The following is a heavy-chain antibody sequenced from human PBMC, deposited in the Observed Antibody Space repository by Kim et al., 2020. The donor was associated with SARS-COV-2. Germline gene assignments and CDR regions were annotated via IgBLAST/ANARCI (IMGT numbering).Heavy chain of an antibody. CDR1: GFTFSNYA. J-gene: IGHJ6*02. V-gene: IGHV3-23*01. D-gene: IGHD2-8*01. CDR2: ISVGTGST. Sequence: GGSLRLSCAASGFTFSNYAMNWVRQAPGKGLEWVSAISVGTGSTYYTDSVKGRFTISRDNSKSTLSLQMSSLRAEDKAVYYCATAVSQTYYYGMDVWGQGTTVTVSS. CDR3: ATAVSQTYYYGMDV.